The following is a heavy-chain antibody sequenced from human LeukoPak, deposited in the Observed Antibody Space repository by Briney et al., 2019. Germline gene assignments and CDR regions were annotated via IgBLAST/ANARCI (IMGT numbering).Heavy chain of an antibody. CDR1: GFRFSHYC. J-gene: IGHJ4*02. CDR3: ARDVGYRVDD. D-gene: IGHD1-1*01. CDR2: VNKDGIDT. V-gene: IGHV3-74*03. Sequence: PGGSLTLSCAASGFRFSHYCMHWVRHAPGKGLVWVSRVNKDGIDTTYADSVKGRLTISRDNAQNTVYLQMHSLTVEDTAVYYCARDVGYRVDDCGPGTLVTVS.